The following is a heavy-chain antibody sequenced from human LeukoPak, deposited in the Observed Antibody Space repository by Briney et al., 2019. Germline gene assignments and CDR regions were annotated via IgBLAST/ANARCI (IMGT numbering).Heavy chain of an antibody. Sequence: PGGSLRLSCAASGFTVSSYGMSWVRQAPGKGPEWVSLVYSDGVTRYADSVQGRFTISRDNWKNTVYLQMNNLRVEDTAVYHCVRDRAEGRAWVEFDPWGQGILVTVSS. CDR1: GFTVSSYG. J-gene: IGHJ5*02. V-gene: IGHV3-66*02. CDR2: VYSDGVT. CDR3: VRDRAEGRAWVEFDP.